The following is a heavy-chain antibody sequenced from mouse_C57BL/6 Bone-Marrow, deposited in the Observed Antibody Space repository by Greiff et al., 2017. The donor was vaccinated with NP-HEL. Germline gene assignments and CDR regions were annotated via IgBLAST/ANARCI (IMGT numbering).Heavy chain of an antibody. Sequence: QQQSGPELVKPGASVKMSCKASGYTFTDYNMHWVKQSHGKSLEWIGYINPNNGGTSYNQKFKGKATLTVNKSSSTAYMELRSLTSEDSAVYYCARWINSDWFAYWGQGTLVTVSA. CDR3: ARWINSDWFAY. J-gene: IGHJ3*01. V-gene: IGHV1-22*01. CDR1: GYTFTDYN. CDR2: INPNNGGT.